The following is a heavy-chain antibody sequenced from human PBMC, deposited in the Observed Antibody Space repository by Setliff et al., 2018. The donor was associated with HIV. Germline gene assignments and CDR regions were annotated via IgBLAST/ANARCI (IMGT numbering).Heavy chain of an antibody. V-gene: IGHV3-23*01. Sequence: GGSLRLSCVASGFGFPNYAMGWVRQAPGKGLEWVSSVSVSGGSTYYAEAVKGRFTISRENSKNTVFLEMSSLRAEDTAVYFCAKAIYGVVMDCFGSWGRGTLVTVSS. CDR2: VSVSGGST. D-gene: IGHD3-3*01. CDR3: AKAIYGVVMDCFGS. CDR1: GFGFPNYA. J-gene: IGHJ4*02.